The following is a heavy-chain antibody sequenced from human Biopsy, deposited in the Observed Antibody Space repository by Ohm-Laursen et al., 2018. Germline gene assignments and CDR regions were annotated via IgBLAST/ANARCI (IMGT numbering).Heavy chain of an antibody. CDR2: IYNSGST. CDR3: ARGEAGVYDALDI. CDR1: GGSMSSHY. D-gene: IGHD3-16*01. V-gene: IGHV4-59*11. J-gene: IGHJ3*02. Sequence: GTLSLTCTVSGGSMSSHYWTWIRQPPGKGLEWIGYIYNSGSTNYNPSLKSRVTISVAVDTSKSQFSLRLSSVTAADTAMYYCARGEAGVYDALDIWGQGTMVIVSS.